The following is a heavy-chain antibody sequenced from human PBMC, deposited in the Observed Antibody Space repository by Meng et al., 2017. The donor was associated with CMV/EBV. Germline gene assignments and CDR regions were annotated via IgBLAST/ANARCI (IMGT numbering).Heavy chain of an antibody. J-gene: IGHJ6*02. CDR2: INPNSGGT. CDR3: ARDHLIAAAGTNYYYGMDV. CDR1: GYTFTGYY. V-gene: IGHV1-2*02. Sequence: ASVKVSCKASGYTFTGYYMHWVRQAPGQGLEWMGWINPNSGGTNYAQKFQGRVTMTRDTSISTAYMELSRLRSDDTAVYYCARDHLIAAAGTNYYYGMDVWGQGTTVTVSS. D-gene: IGHD6-13*01.